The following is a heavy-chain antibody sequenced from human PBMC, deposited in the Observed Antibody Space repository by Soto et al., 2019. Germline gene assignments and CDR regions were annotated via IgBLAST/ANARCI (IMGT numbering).Heavy chain of an antibody. J-gene: IGHJ4*02. CDR3: EKAISGYYAPSDY. CDR2: ISDGGSST. Sequence: EVQLLESGGGLVQPGGSLRLSCAASGFTFSSFAMSWVRQAPGKGLEWVSVISDGGSSTHYADSVKGRFTISRDNSKRTLELQMSSLRGDDAAIYYCEKAISGYYAPSDYWGQGTQVTVSS. V-gene: IGHV3-23*01. CDR1: GFTFSSFA. D-gene: IGHD3-22*01.